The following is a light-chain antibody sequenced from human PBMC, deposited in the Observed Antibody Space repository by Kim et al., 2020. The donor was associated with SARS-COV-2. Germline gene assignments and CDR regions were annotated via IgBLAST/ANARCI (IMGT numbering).Light chain of an antibody. V-gene: IGLV1-44*01. J-gene: IGLJ2*01. CDR3: AAWDDNVKGPV. CDR1: SSNIGGDT. CDR2: NDN. Sequence: QSVLIQPPSASGTPGQKVSITCSGSSSNIGGDTVTWYQQVPGTAPKLLIYNDNQRPSGVPDRFSGSKSGSPATLAISGLQSEDEADYYCAAWDDNVKGPVFGGGTQLTVL.